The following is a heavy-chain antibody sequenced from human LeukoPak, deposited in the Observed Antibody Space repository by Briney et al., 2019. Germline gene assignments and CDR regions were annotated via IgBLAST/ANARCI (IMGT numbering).Heavy chain of an antibody. V-gene: IGHV3-48*01. D-gene: IGHD2-2*01. J-gene: IGHJ5*02. CDR2: ISSSSSTI. CDR3: ARDTFLDVPAAMPESWFDP. CDR1: GFTFSSYG. Sequence: HPGGSLRLSCAASGFTFSSYGMTWVRQAPGKGLEWVSYISSSSSTIYYADSVKGRFTISRDNAKNSLYLQLNSLRAEDTAVYYCARDTFLDVPAAMPESWFDPWGQGTLVTVSS.